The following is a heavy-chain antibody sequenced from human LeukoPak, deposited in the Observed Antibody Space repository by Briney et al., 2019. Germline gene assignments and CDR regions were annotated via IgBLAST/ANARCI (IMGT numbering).Heavy chain of an antibody. D-gene: IGHD1-26*01. CDR1: GFTVSSNY. Sequence: PGGSLRLSCAASGFTVSSNYMSWVRQAPGKGLEWVSVIYRGGSKYYSDSVKGRLTISRENYKNKLYLQMNSLRAEDTAVYYCARDSPVGGVDYWGQGTLVTVSS. V-gene: IGHV3-66*01. CDR2: IYRGGSK. CDR3: ARDSPVGGVDY. J-gene: IGHJ4*02.